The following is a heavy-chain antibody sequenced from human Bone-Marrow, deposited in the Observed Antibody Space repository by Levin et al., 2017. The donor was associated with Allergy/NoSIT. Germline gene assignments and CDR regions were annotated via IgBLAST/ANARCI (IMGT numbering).Heavy chain of an antibody. CDR3: ATESGDRLNGVLDV. V-gene: IGHV7-4-1*02. CDR2: INIISGNP. CDR1: GYSFTDYP. J-gene: IGHJ4*02. Sequence: PGGSLRLSCKASGYSFTDYPIHWVRQAPGQGPEWLGWINIISGNPMYARDFTGRFVFSLDTSIGTPYLQISRLQPDDGAVYYCATESGDRLNGVLDVWGQGAVVVVSS. D-gene: IGHD2-8*01.